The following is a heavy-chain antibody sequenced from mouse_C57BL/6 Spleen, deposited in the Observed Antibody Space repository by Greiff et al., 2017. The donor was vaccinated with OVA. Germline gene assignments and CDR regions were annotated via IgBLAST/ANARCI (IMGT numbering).Heavy chain of an antibody. D-gene: IGHD1-1*01. CDR1: GYTFTDYN. CDR2: INPNNGGT. V-gene: IGHV1-18*01. Sequence: EVKLQQSGPELVKPGASVKIPCKASGYTFTDYNMDWVKQSHGKSLEWIGDINPNNGGTIYNQKFKGKATLTVDKSSSTAYMELRSLTSEDTAVYYCARRGYGSLHYFDYWGQGTTLTVSS. CDR3: ARRGYGSLHYFDY. J-gene: IGHJ2*01.